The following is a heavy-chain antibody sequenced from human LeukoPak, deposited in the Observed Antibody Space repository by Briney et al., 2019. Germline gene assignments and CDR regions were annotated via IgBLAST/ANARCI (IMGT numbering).Heavy chain of an antibody. CDR2: IYYSGST. V-gene: IGHV4-31*03. CDR3: ARISGSYSSY. CDR1: GGSISSGGYY. Sequence: SQTLSLTCTVSGGSISSGGYYWSWIRQHPGKGLEWIGYIYYSGSTYYNPSLKSRVTISVDTSKNQFSLQLSPVTAADTAVYYCARISGSYSSYWGQGTLVTVSS. D-gene: IGHD1-26*01. J-gene: IGHJ4*02.